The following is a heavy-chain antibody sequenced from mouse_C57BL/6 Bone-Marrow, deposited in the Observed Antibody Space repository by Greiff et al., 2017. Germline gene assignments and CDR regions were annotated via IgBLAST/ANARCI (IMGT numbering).Heavy chain of an antibody. Sequence: QVQLKESGAELVRPGTSVKVSCKASGYAFTNYLIEWVKQRPGQGLEWIGVINPGSGGTNYNEKFKGKATLTADKSSSTAYMQLSSLTSEDSAVYVWARLIYYDYDYFDYWGQGTTLTVSS. V-gene: IGHV1-54*01. J-gene: IGHJ2*01. CDR2: INPGSGGT. CDR3: ARLIYYDYDYFDY. D-gene: IGHD2-4*01. CDR1: GYAFTNYL.